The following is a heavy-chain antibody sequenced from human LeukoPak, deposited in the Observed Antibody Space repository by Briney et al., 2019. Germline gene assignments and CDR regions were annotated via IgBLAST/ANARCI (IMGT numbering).Heavy chain of an antibody. CDR3: AREGPPYYYGSGSLDY. J-gene: IGHJ4*02. Sequence: ASVKVSCKASGYTFTSYYMHWVRQAPGQGLEWMGIINPSGGSTSYAQKFQGRVTMTRDTSTSTVYMELSSLRSEDTAVYYCAREGPPYYYGSGSLDYWGQGTLVTVSS. D-gene: IGHD3-10*01. V-gene: IGHV1-46*01. CDR2: INPSGGST. CDR1: GYTFTSYY.